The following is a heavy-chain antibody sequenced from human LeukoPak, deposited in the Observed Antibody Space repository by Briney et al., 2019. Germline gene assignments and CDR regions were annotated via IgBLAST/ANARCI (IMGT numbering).Heavy chain of an antibody. CDR1: GGTFSSYA. D-gene: IGHD3-9*01. Sequence: GASVKVSCKASGGTFSSYAISWVRQAPGQGLEWMGGIIPIFGTANYAQKFQGRVTITADESTSTAYMELSSLGSEDTAVYYCASSRSGDVLRYFDWLEDAFDIWGQGTMVTVSS. CDR3: ASSRSGDVLRYFDWLEDAFDI. J-gene: IGHJ3*02. CDR2: IIPIFGTA. V-gene: IGHV1-69*13.